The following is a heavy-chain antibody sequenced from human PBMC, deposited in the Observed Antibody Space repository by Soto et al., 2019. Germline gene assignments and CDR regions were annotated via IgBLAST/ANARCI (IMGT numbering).Heavy chain of an antibody. D-gene: IGHD3-3*01. Sequence: PGGSLRLSCAASGITVSGNHMNWVRQVPGKGLEWVSVIYRGGSTHYADSVKGRFNISRDNSKNTVYLQMNSLRAEDTAVYYCARAYDFWSGYYIVWGQGTVVTVSS. CDR2: IYRGGST. CDR3: ARAYDFWSGYYIV. CDR1: GITVSGNH. J-gene: IGHJ4*02. V-gene: IGHV3-66*01.